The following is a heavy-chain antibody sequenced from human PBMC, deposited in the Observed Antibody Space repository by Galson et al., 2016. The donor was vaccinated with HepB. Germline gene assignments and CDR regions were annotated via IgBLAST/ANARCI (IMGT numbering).Heavy chain of an antibody. D-gene: IGHD6-13*01. CDR3: ARVSSSTWHYFYYGMDV. Sequence: SVKVSCKASGYSFTSYYVHWVRQAPGRGLEWMGIINPSGGSPTYAQNFRDRVTMTRDTSTSTVYMELSSLTSHDTAVYYCARVSSSTWHYFYYGMDVWGQGTTVTVSS. J-gene: IGHJ6*02. CDR1: GYSFTSYY. V-gene: IGHV1-46*01. CDR2: INPSGGSP.